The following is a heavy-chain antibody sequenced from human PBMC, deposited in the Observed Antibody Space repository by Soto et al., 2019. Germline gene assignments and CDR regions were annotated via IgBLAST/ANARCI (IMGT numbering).Heavy chain of an antibody. J-gene: IGHJ6*02. V-gene: IGHV1-69*02. CDR3: ARVAESYDFWSGSDSYYYYGMDV. CDR2: IIPILGIA. Sequence: ASVKVSCKASGGTFSSYTISWVRQAPGQGLEWMGRIIPILGIANYAQKFQGRVTITADKSTSTAYMELSSLRSEDTAVYYCARVAESYDFWSGSDSYYYYGMDVWGQGTTVTVSS. D-gene: IGHD3-3*01. CDR1: GGTFSSYT.